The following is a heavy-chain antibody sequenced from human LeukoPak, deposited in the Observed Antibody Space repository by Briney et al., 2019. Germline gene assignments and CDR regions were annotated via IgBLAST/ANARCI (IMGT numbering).Heavy chain of an antibody. D-gene: IGHD6-13*01. CDR2: FDPEGGET. J-gene: IGHJ4*02. V-gene: IGHV1-24*01. Sequence: ASVKVSCKVSGYTLTELSMHWVRQAPGKGLEWMGGFDPEGGETIYAQKFQGRVTMTEDTSTDTAYMELSSLRSEDTAVYYCAREGCAVGQVVLGGCNLFDYWGQGTLVTVSS. CDR3: AREGCAVGQVVLGGCNLFDY. CDR1: GYTLTELS.